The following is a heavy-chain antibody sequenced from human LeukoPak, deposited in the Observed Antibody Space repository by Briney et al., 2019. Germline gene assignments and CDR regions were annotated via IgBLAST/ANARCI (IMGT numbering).Heavy chain of an antibody. Sequence: SETLSLTCTVSGGSISSYYLSWIRQPAGKGLEWIGRIYSRVTTYNPSLKSRVTMSADTSRNHVSLTLNSVTAADTAVYYCAREVVAAAGTVDYWGQGTLVTVSS. CDR2: IYSRVT. J-gene: IGHJ4*02. V-gene: IGHV4-4*07. CDR3: AREVVAAAGTVDY. CDR1: GGSISSYY. D-gene: IGHD6-13*01.